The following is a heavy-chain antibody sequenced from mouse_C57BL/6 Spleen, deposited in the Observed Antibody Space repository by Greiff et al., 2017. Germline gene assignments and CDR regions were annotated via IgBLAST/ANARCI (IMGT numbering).Heavy chain of an antibody. CDR2: IDPANGDT. CDR1: GFNIKDDC. CDR3: ARTAQGSWFAY. V-gene: IGHV14-4*01. D-gene: IGHD3-2*02. J-gene: IGHJ3*01. Sequence: EVQLQQSGAELVRPGASVKLSCTASGFNIKDDCMHWVKQRPEQGLEWIGWIDPANGDTDYASKFQGKATITADTSSSTAYLQLSSLTSEDSAVYYCARTAQGSWFAYWGQGTLVTVSA.